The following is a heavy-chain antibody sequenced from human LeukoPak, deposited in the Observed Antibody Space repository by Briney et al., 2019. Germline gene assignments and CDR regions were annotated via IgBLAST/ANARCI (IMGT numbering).Heavy chain of an antibody. CDR1: GFTFSSYA. V-gene: IGHV3-23*01. J-gene: IGHJ4*02. D-gene: IGHD6-6*01. Sequence: GGSLRLSCAASGFTFSSYAMRWVRQAPGKGLEWVSSISGSGDSTYYADSVKGRFTISRDNSKNTLYLQLNSLRAEDTAVYYCAKSRSSEARAGSNYWGQGTLVTVSS. CDR2: ISGSGDST. CDR3: AKSRSSEARAGSNY.